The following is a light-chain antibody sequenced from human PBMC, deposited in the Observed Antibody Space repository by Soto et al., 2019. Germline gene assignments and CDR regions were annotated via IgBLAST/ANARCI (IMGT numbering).Light chain of an antibody. V-gene: IGLV2-14*01. CDR1: SSDVGGYNY. Sequence: QSALTQPASVSGSPGQSITISCTGTSSDVGGYNYVSWYQQHPGKAPKLMMYDVSNRPSGVSNRFSGSQSGNTASLTISGLQAEDEAHYYCSSYTSSSTLEVFGGGTQLTVL. CDR3: SSYTSSSTLEV. CDR2: DVS. J-gene: IGLJ2*01.